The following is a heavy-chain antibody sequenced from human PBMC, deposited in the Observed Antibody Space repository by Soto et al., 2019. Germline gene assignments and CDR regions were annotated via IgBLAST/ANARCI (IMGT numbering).Heavy chain of an antibody. CDR1: GYTFTSYD. V-gene: IGHV1-18*01. Sequence: GASVKVSCKASGYTFTSYDINWVRQAPGQGLEWMGWISAYNGNTKYAQKLQGRVTMTTDTSTSTAYMELRSLRSDDTAVYYCARNDDSSGYDAFDIWGQGTMVTVSS. CDR3: ARNDDSSGYDAFDI. D-gene: IGHD3-22*01. J-gene: IGHJ3*02. CDR2: ISAYNGNT.